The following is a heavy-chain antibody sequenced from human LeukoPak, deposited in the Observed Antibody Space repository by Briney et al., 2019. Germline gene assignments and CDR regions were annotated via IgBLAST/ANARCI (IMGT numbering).Heavy chain of an antibody. V-gene: IGHV4-39*01. CDR2: IYYSGST. Sequence: SETLSLTCTVSGGSISSSSYYWGRIRQPPGKGLEWIGSIYYSGSTYYNPSLKSRVTISVDTSKNQFSLKLSSVTAADTAVYYCARGGYESSGSYYFFDDWGQGTLVTVPS. D-gene: IGHD3-22*01. CDR3: ARGGYESSGSYYFFDD. J-gene: IGHJ4*02. CDR1: GGSISSSSYY.